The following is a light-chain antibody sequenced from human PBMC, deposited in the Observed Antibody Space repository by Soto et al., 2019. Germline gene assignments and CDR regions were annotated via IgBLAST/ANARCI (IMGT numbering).Light chain of an antibody. CDR1: QSMSNY. J-gene: IGKJ1*01. CDR3: QQSYNTPRT. Sequence: DIQMTRSPSSLSASVGDRVTITCRASQSMSNYLNWYQQKPGKAPKLLIYAASSLQSGVPSRFSGSGSGTDFTLTISSLQPEDFATYYCQQSYNTPRTFGQGTKVEIK. V-gene: IGKV1-39*01. CDR2: AAS.